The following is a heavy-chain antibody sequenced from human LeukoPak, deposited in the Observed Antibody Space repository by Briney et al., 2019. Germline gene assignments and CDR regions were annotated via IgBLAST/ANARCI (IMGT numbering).Heavy chain of an antibody. Sequence: PSETLSLTCTVSGGSISSSSYYWSWIRQPAGKGLEWIGRIYTSGSTNYNPSLKSRVTMSVDTSKNQFSLKLSSVTAADTAVYYCASLRSDYYDSSVYHYIGYWGQGTLVTVSS. CDR3: ASLRSDYYDSSVYHYIGY. D-gene: IGHD3-22*01. V-gene: IGHV4-61*02. CDR1: GGSISSSSYY. J-gene: IGHJ4*02. CDR2: IYTSGST.